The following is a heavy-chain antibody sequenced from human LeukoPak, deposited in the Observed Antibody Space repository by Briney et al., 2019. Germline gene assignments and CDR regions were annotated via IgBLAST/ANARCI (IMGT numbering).Heavy chain of an antibody. Sequence: GGSLRLSCAVSGFTFSGSAMHWVRQASGKGLEWVGRIRSKANSYATAYAASVKGRFTISRDDSKNTAYLQMNSLKTEDTAVYYCTRLSDGSGTDKKHDYWGQGTLVTVSS. CDR1: GFTFSGSA. CDR2: IRSKANSYAT. D-gene: IGHD1-26*01. J-gene: IGHJ4*02. V-gene: IGHV3-73*01. CDR3: TRLSDGSGTDKKHDY.